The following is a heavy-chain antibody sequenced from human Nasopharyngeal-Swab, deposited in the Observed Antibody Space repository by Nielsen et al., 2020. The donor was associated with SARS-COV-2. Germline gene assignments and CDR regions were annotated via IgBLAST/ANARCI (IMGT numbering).Heavy chain of an antibody. Sequence: SETLSLTCTVSGGSISSGGYYWSWIRQHPGKGLEWIGYIYYSGSTYYNPSLKSRVTISVDTSKNQFSLKLSSVTAADTAVYYCARDRRLSTEPTFDYWGQGTLVTVSS. V-gene: IGHV4-31*03. CDR3: ARDRRLSTEPTFDY. D-gene: IGHD4-17*01. CDR1: GGSISSGGYY. CDR2: IYYSGST. J-gene: IGHJ4*02.